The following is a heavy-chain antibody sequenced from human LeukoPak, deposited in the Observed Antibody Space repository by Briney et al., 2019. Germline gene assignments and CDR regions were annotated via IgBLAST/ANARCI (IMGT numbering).Heavy chain of an antibody. CDR2: IYYTGDT. Sequence: SETLSLTCTVSGGSISSSNYYWGWIRQPPGKGLEWIGTIYYTGDTYYNPSLKSRVTISGDTPKNQFSLKLNSLTAADTAVHYCVRLDYGDYGSFDNWGQGTLVTVSS. CDR1: GGSISSSNYY. D-gene: IGHD4-17*01. CDR3: VRLDYGDYGSFDN. V-gene: IGHV4-39*01. J-gene: IGHJ4*02.